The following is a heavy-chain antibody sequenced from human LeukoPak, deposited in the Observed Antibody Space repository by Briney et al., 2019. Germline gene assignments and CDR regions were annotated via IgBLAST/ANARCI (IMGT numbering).Heavy chain of an antibody. CDR3: ARGKWYYDILTGYPLDY. Sequence: GGSLRLSCAASGFTFSSYWMSWVRQAPGKGLEWVANIKQDGSEKYYVDSVKGRFTISRDSAKNSLYLQMNSLRAEDTAVYYCARGKWYYDILTGYPLDYWGQGTLVTVSS. CDR2: IKQDGSEK. CDR1: GFTFSSYW. V-gene: IGHV3-7*01. D-gene: IGHD3-9*01. J-gene: IGHJ4*02.